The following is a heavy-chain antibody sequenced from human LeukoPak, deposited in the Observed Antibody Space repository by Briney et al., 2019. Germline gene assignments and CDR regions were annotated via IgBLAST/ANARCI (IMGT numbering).Heavy chain of an antibody. CDR1: GGSISSYY. CDR2: IYYSGST. D-gene: IGHD6-25*01. Sequence: SETLSLTCTVSGGSISSYYWSWTRQPPGKGLEWIGYIYYSGSTNYNPSLKSRVTISVDTSKNQFSLKLSSVTAADTAVYYCARVEQRLFPSYYYGMDVWGQGTTVTVSS. CDR3: ARVEQRLFPSYYYGMDV. J-gene: IGHJ6*02. V-gene: IGHV4-59*08.